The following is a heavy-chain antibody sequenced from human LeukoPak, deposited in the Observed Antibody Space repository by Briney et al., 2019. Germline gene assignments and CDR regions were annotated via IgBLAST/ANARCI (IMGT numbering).Heavy chain of an antibody. J-gene: IGHJ4*02. CDR3: ARDRQWMVFVY. Sequence: GGSLRLSCAASGFTFSSHGMHWVRQAPGKGLEWVAVIWYDGTNKYYADSVKGRFTISRDNSKNTLYLQMNSLGAEDTAVYYCARDRQWMVFVYWGQGTLVTVSS. CDR2: IWYDGTNK. V-gene: IGHV3-33*01. D-gene: IGHD6-19*01. CDR1: GFTFSSHG.